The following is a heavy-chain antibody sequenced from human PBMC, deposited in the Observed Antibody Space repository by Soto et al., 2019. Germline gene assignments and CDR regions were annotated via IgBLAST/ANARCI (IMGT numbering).Heavy chain of an antibody. CDR1: GFTFSSYG. CDR2: IWYDGSNK. V-gene: IGHV3-33*01. Sequence: QVQLVESGGGVVQPGRSLRLSCAASGFTFSSYGMHWVRQAPGKGLEWVAVIWYDGSNKYYADSVKGRFTISRDNSKNTLYLQMNSLRAEDTAVYYWARGNGRHGRFDPWGQGTLVTVSS. J-gene: IGHJ5*02. CDR3: ARGNGRHGRFDP. D-gene: IGHD2-8*01.